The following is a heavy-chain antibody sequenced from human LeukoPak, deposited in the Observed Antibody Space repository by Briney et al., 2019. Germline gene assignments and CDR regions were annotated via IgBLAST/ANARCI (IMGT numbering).Heavy chain of an antibody. J-gene: IGHJ4*02. CDR3: TRRGFNSPFDY. CDR1: GFTLRSYG. CDR2: ISHNGGTT. V-gene: IGHV3-23*01. Sequence: GGSLRLSCAASGFTLRSYGMTWVRQAPGKGLEWVSIISHNGGTTYYADSVKGRFIISRDNSKNTLHLQMNSLRAEDTAVYFCTRRGFNSPFDYWGQGTVVTVSS. D-gene: IGHD3-10*01.